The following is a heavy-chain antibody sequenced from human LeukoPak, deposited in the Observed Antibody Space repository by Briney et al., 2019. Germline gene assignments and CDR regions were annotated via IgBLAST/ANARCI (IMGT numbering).Heavy chain of an antibody. V-gene: IGHV5-51*01. D-gene: IGHD1-26*01. J-gene: IGHJ4*02. Sequence: GESLQISCKGSGYSFTSYWIGWGRPLPGRGLEWMGIIYPGDSDTKYSPSFQGQVTISADKSISTAYLQWSSLKTSDTAMYYCARQGTSDYGDYWGQGTLVTVSS. CDR3: ARQGTSDYGDY. CDR1: GYSFTSYW. CDR2: IYPGDSDT.